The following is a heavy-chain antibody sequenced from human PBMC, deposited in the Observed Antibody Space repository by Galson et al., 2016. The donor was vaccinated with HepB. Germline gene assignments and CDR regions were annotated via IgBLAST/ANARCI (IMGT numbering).Heavy chain of an antibody. J-gene: IGHJ2*01. V-gene: IGHV3-33*01. CDR2: GFYDDSRK. CDR1: GFLFSDYG. D-gene: IGHD2-2*01. Sequence: SLRLSCAASGFLFSDYGMHWVRQAPGKGLEWVAVGFYDDSRKYYADFVKGRFSISRDNSKSSLYLDMSSLRAEDTAVYYCVRDISSSHFDLWGRGTLVTVTS. CDR3: VRDISSSHFDL.